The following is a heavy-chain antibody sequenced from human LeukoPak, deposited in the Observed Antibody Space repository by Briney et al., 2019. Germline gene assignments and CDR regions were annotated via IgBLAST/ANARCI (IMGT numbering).Heavy chain of an antibody. Sequence: PGGSLRLSCAASGFTVSSNYMSWVRQAPGKGLEWVSIIYSGGSTFYADSVKGRFTISRDNAKNSLNLQMNSLRAEDTAVYYCARIRNWNDYFVWGQGTLVTVSS. CDR3: ARIRNWNDYFV. J-gene: IGHJ4*02. D-gene: IGHD1-1*01. CDR1: GFTVSSNY. CDR2: IYSGGST. V-gene: IGHV3-53*01.